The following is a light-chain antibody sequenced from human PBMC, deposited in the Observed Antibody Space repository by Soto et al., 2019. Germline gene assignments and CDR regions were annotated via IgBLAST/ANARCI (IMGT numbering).Light chain of an antibody. J-gene: IGLJ2*01. Sequence: QPVLTQSPSASASLGASVKLTCTLSSGHSTYAIAWHQQQPEKGPRFLMKLHSDGSHTKGDGIPDRFSGSSSGAERYLTISSLQSEDEADYYCQTWAPGIRVFGGGTKVTVL. CDR1: SGHSTYA. V-gene: IGLV4-69*01. CDR2: LHSDGSH. CDR3: QTWAPGIRV.